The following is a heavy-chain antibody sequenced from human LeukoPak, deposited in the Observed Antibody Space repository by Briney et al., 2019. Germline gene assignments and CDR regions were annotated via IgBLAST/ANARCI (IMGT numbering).Heavy chain of an antibody. J-gene: IGHJ4*02. V-gene: IGHV3-23*01. Sequence: GGSLRLSCAASGFTFSSYAMSWVRQAPGKGLEWVSAISGSGGSTYYADSVKGRFTISRDSAKNSLYLQMNSLRADDTAVYYCAGELRSLAYWGQGTLVTVSS. CDR3: AGELRSLAY. CDR2: ISGSGGST. CDR1: GFTFSSYA.